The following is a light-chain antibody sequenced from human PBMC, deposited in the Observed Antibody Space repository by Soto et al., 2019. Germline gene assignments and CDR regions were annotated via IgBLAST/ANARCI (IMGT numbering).Light chain of an antibody. Sequence: DIQMTHAPSTLSSSVGYRVTSTCRASQSISSWLAWYQQKPGKAPKLLIYDASSLESGVPSRFSGSGSGTEFTLTISSLQPDDFATYYCQQYNSYWVTFGQGTRLETK. CDR1: QSISSW. J-gene: IGKJ5*01. V-gene: IGKV1-5*01. CDR3: QQYNSYWVT. CDR2: DAS.